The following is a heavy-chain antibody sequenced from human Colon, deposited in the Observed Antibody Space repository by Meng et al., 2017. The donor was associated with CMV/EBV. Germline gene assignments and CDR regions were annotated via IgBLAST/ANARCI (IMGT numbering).Heavy chain of an antibody. J-gene: IGHJ1*01. CDR1: GFTFSTYA. D-gene: IGHD3-10*01. CDR3: AKDVGGSSVEYFQH. Sequence: GESLKLSCAASGFTFSTYAMSWVRQAPGKGLEWVSGVSESGARTFYADSVKVRFTISRDDSKNMLYLQMNSLRADDTALYYCAKDVGGSSVEYFQHWGQGTPVTVSS. V-gene: IGHV3-23*01. CDR2: VSESGART.